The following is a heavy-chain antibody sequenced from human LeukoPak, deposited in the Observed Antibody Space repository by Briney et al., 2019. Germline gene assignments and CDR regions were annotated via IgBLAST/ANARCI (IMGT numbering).Heavy chain of an antibody. V-gene: IGHV3-30*18. Sequence: TGRSLRLSCAASGFTFSSYGMHWVRQAPGKGLEWVALISDDGSNKYYGDSVKGRFTISRDNSKDTLYLQMNSLRAEDTAVYYCAKEEHSSGWGTMAHNYWGQGTLVTVSS. CDR2: ISDDGSNK. CDR3: AKEEHSSGWGTMAHNY. J-gene: IGHJ4*02. D-gene: IGHD6-19*01. CDR1: GFTFSSYG.